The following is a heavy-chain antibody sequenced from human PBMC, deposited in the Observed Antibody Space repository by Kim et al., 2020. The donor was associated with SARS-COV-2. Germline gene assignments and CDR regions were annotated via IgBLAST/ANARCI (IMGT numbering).Heavy chain of an antibody. V-gene: IGHV4-39*07. CDR2: IYYSGST. CDR1: GGSISSSSYY. D-gene: IGHD3-22*01. J-gene: IGHJ5*02. Sequence: SETLSLTCTVSGGSISSSSYYWGWIRQPPGKGLEWIGSIYYSGSTYYNPSLKSRVTISVDTSKNQFSLKLSSVTAADTAVYYCARDRYDSGRGYWFDPWGQGNPGHRLL. CDR3: ARDRYDSGRGYWFDP.